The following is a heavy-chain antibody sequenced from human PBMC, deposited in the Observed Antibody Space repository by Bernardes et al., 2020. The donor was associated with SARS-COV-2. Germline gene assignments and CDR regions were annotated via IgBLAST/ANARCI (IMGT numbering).Heavy chain of an antibody. CDR1: GGSISSSSYY. CDR3: ARLRYDFWSGYPLGAFDI. J-gene: IGHJ3*02. CDR2: IYYSGST. D-gene: IGHD3-3*01. Sequence: SETLSLTCTVSGGSISSSSYYWGWIRQPPGKGLEWIGSIYYSGSTYYNPSLKSRVTISVDTSKNQFSLKLSSVTAADTAVYYCARLRYDFWSGYPLGAFDIWGQGTMVTVSS. V-gene: IGHV4-39*01.